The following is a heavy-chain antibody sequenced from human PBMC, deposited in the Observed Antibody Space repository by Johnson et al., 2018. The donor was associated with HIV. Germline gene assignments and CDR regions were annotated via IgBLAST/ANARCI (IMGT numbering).Heavy chain of an antibody. CDR2: IRYDGSNK. CDR3: AKGLAAGDDAFDI. Sequence: QVQLVESGGGVVHPGRSLRVSCAASGFTFSDHAIHWVRQAPGKGLEWVAFIRYDGSNKYYADSVKGRFTISRDNSKNTLYLQMNSLRAEDTAVYYCAKGLAAGDDAFDIWGQGTMVTISS. J-gene: IGHJ3*02. D-gene: IGHD6-25*01. V-gene: IGHV3-30*02. CDR1: GFTFSDHA.